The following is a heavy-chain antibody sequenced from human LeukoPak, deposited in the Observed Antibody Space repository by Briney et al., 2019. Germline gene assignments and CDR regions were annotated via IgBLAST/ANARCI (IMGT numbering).Heavy chain of an antibody. Sequence: GGSLRLSCAASGFTFSSYAMSWVRQAPGKGLEWVSAISGSGGSTYYADSVKGRFTISRDNSKNTLYLQMNSLRVEDTAINYCARGGSCSGGNCKYTRKEIDYWGQGTLVTVSS. V-gene: IGHV3-23*01. CDR3: ARGGSCSGGNCKYTRKEIDY. D-gene: IGHD2-15*01. CDR1: GFTFSSYA. CDR2: ISGSGGST. J-gene: IGHJ4*02.